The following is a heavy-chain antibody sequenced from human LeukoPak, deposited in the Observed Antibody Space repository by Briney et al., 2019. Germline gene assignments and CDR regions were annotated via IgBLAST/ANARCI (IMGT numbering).Heavy chain of an antibody. V-gene: IGHV3-48*01. CDR3: ARGDYGDYVPFDY. CDR1: GFTFSSYS. J-gene: IGHJ4*02. Sequence: GGSLRLSCAASGFTFSSYSMNWVRQAPGKGLEWVSYISSSSSTIYFADSVKGRFTISRDTAKNSLYLQMNSLRAEDTAVYYCARGDYGDYVPFDYWGQGTLVTVSS. D-gene: IGHD4-17*01. CDR2: ISSSSSTI.